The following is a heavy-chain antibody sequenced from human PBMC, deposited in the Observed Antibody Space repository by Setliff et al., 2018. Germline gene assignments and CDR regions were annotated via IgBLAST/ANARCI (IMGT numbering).Heavy chain of an antibody. V-gene: IGHV1-3*01. D-gene: IGHD1-26*01. CDR3: ARARGSGARAFDI. CDR2: ISAAGGDA. Sequence: ASVKVSCKAFGYIFTSNAIHWVRQAPGQRLEWMGWISAAGGDAKYSQKFQDRVTITRDTSATTAYIGLSSLRSEDTAVYYCARARGSGARAFDIWGQGTMVTVSS. CDR1: GYIFTSNA. J-gene: IGHJ3*02.